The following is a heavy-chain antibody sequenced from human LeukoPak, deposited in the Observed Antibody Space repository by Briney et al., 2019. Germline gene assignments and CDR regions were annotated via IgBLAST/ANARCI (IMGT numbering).Heavy chain of an antibody. Sequence: GGSLRLSCAASGFTFSSYGMHWVRQAPGKGLEWVAVISYDGSNKYYADSVKGRFTISRDNSKNTLYLQMNSPRAEDTAVYYCAKRDWGSVYWGQGTLVTVSS. CDR3: AKRDWGSVY. V-gene: IGHV3-30*18. CDR1: GFTFSSYG. CDR2: ISYDGSNK. J-gene: IGHJ4*02. D-gene: IGHD7-27*01.